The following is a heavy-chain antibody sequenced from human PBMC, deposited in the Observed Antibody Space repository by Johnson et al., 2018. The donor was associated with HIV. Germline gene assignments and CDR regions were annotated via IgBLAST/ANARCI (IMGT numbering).Heavy chain of an antibody. J-gene: IGHJ3*02. CDR2: IKQDGSEK. V-gene: IGHV3-7*01. CDR1: GFTFITYW. Sequence: VQLVESGGGLVQPGGSLRLSCAASGFTFITYWMSWVRQAPGKGLEWVANIKQDGSEKYYVGSVKGRFTISRDNAKNSLYLQMNSLRAEDTAVYFCARRMVVVYHAFDICGQGRMVTVSS. D-gene: IGHD2-21*01. CDR3: ARRMVVVYHAFDI.